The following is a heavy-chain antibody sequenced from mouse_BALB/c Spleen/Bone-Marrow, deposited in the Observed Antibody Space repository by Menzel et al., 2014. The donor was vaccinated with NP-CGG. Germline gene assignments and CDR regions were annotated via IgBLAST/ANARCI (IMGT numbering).Heavy chain of an antibody. CDR3: ARGYYDDY. Sequence: DVQLVESGGGLVQPGGSLRLSCATSGFTFTDYFMTWVRQPPGKALVWLGFIRNKANGYTTEYSASVKGRFTISRNNSQSILYLQMNTLRAEDSATYYCARGYYDDYWGQGTTLTVSS. CDR1: GFTFTDYF. CDR2: IRNKANGYTT. V-gene: IGHV7-3*02. J-gene: IGHJ2*01. D-gene: IGHD2-4*01.